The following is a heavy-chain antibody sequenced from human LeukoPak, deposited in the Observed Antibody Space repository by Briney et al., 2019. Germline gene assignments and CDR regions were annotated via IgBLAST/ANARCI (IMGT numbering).Heavy chain of an antibody. CDR1: GASINSRAYS. D-gene: IGHD1-26*01. Sequence: PSETLSLTCSVSGASINSRAYSWGWLRQSPEKGLEWIGSIEFSGNTYYNPSVQSRVAISLDTSSNQFSLNLTSVTAADTAAYFWARLDGWGLDFDSWGQGTLVVVSS. V-gene: IGHV4-39*01. J-gene: IGHJ4*02. CDR2: IEFSGNT. CDR3: ARLDGWGLDFDS.